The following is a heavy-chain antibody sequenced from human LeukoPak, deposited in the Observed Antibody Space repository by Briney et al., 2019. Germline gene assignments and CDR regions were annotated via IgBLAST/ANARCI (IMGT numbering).Heavy chain of an antibody. CDR1: GFSFGTYW. J-gene: IGHJ5*02. Sequence: PGGSLRLSCAASGFSFGTYWMHWVRQAPGRGLVWVSRIKRDGRETNYADSVKGRFTISRDNAKNTLYLQMDSLRAEDTAVYYCAGVASTWFDPWGQGILVTVSS. CDR3: AGVASTWFDP. CDR2: IKRDGRET. V-gene: IGHV3-74*01.